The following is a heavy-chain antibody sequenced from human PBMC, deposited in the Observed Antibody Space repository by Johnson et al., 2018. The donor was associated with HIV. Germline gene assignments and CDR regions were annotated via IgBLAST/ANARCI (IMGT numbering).Heavy chain of an antibody. CDR3: TTDHPTMIVVVEGVDAFDI. CDR1: GFTFSSYA. CDR2: IKSKTDGGTT. D-gene: IGHD3-22*01. V-gene: IGHV3-15*01. J-gene: IGHJ3*02. Sequence: VQLVESGGGVVQPGRSLRLSCAASGFTFSSYAMNWVRQAPGKGLEWVGRIKSKTDGGTTDYAAPVKGSFTISSDDSKNTLYLQMDSLKTEDTAVYYCTTDHPTMIVVVEGVDAFDIWGKGTMVTVSS.